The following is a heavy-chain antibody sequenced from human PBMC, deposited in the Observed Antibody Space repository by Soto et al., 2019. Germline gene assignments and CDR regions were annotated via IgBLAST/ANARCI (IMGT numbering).Heavy chain of an antibody. J-gene: IGHJ6*02. D-gene: IGHD3-3*01. Sequence: AASVKVSCKASGVTFSSYAISWVRQAPGQGLEWMGGIIPIFGTANYAQKFQGRVTITADESTSTAYMELSSLRSEDTAVYYCARSQTYYDFWSGPREGMDVWGQGTTVTVSS. CDR3: ARSQTYYDFWSGPREGMDV. CDR2: IIPIFGTA. V-gene: IGHV1-69*13. CDR1: GVTFSSYA.